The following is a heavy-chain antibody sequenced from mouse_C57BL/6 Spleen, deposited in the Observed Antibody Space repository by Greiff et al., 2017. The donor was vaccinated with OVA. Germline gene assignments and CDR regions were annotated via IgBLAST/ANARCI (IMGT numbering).Heavy chain of an antibody. D-gene: IGHD1-1*01. Sequence: EVNLVESGGGLVQPKGSLKLSCAASGFSFNTYAMNWVRQAPGKGLEWVARIRSKSNNYATYYADSVKDRFTISRDDSESMLYLQMNNLKTEDTAMYYCVRQDYGSTNFDYWGRGTTLTVSS. J-gene: IGHJ2*01. CDR2: IRSKSNNYAT. CDR3: VRQDYGSTNFDY. CDR1: GFSFNTYA. V-gene: IGHV10-1*01.